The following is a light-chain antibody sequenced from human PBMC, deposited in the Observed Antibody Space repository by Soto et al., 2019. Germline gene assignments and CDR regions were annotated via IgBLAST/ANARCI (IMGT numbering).Light chain of an antibody. Sequence: DIQMTQSHSTLSASVGDRVTITCRARQGISGWLAWYQQKAGKAPRLLIFDASSLMSGVPSRFSGSGYWTEFTLTINRLQPADSATYYCQQYDSFSVWTFGQGTKVEIK. J-gene: IGKJ1*01. CDR2: DAS. CDR1: QGISGW. CDR3: QQYDSFSVWT. V-gene: IGKV1-5*01.